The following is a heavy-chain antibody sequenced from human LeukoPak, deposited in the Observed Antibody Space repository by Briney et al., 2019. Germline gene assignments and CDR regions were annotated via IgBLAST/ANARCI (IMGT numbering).Heavy chain of an antibody. Sequence: ASVKVSCKASGYTFTGYYMHWVRQAPGQGLEWMGIINPSGGSTSYAQKFQGRVTMTRDMSTSTVYMELSSLRSEDTAVYYCARDGIVVVRNDAFDIWGQGTMVTVSS. CDR1: GYTFTGYY. J-gene: IGHJ3*02. D-gene: IGHD3-22*01. CDR3: ARDGIVVVRNDAFDI. CDR2: INPSGGST. V-gene: IGHV1-46*01.